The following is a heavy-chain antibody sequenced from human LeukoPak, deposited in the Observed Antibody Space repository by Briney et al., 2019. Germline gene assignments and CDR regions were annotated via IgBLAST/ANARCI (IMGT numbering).Heavy chain of an antibody. J-gene: IGHJ4*02. Sequence: GGSLRLSCAASGFTFSDYAMHWVRQAPGKGLEWVAVISFDGSGEYYADSVKGRFTISRDNAKNSLYLQMNSLRAEDTAVYYCARAYCSGGSCYPFDYWGQGTLVTVSS. V-gene: IGHV3-30-3*01. CDR2: ISFDGSGE. CDR3: ARAYCSGGSCYPFDY. D-gene: IGHD2-15*01. CDR1: GFTFSDYA.